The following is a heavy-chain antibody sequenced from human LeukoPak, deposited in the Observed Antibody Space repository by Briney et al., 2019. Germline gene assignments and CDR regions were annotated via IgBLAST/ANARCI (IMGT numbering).Heavy chain of an antibody. CDR3: ARDFSAYLRGMDV. CDR1: GFTFSSYG. CDR2: IWYDGSNK. J-gene: IGHJ6*02. Sequence: PGGSLRLSCAASGFTFSSYGMHWVRQAPGKGLEWVAVIWYDGSNKYYADSVKGRFTISRDNSKNTLYLQMNSLRAEDTAAYYCARDFSAYLRGMDVWGQGTTVTVSS. V-gene: IGHV3-33*01. D-gene: IGHD2-21*01.